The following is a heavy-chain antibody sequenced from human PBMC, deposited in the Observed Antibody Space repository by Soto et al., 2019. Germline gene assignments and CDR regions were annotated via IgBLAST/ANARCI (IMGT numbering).Heavy chain of an antibody. D-gene: IGHD6-13*01. Sequence: GGSLRLSCAASGFTFSGSAMHWVRQASGKGLEWVGRIRSKANSYATAYAASAKGRFTISRDDSKNTAYLQMNSLKTEDTAVYYCTTSSSSSWLGYYGMDVWGQGTTVTVSS. J-gene: IGHJ6*02. V-gene: IGHV3-73*01. CDR2: IRSKANSYAT. CDR1: GFTFSGSA. CDR3: TTSSSSSWLGYYGMDV.